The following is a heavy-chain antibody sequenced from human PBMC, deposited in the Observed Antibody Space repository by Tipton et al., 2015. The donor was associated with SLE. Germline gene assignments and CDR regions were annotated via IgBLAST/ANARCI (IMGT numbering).Heavy chain of an antibody. Sequence: QLVQSGGEVRKPGDSVQVSCKASGYTFTNYGVSWVRQAPGQGLEWMGWISANNGATKFAQRFQGRLSLTTDTSTSTTYMALRSARSDDTAIYYCARECSGTGCLDYWGQGTLVTVSS. D-gene: IGHD2-8*02. CDR3: ARECSGTGCLDY. J-gene: IGHJ4*02. CDR1: GYTFTNYG. V-gene: IGHV1-18*01. CDR2: ISANNGAT.